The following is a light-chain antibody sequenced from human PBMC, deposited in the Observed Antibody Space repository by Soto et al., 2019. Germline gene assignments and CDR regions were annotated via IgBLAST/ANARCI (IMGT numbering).Light chain of an antibody. J-gene: IGKJ5*01. CDR1: ESISNSY. CDR3: QHRAIWPVS. CDR2: ATS. V-gene: IGKV3-11*01. Sequence: EIVLTQSPGTLSLSSGERATLSCRASESISNSYLAWYQQKPDQSPRLLIYATSTRAAGIPARFSGSGSGTDFTLTISSLEPEDFAVYYCQHRAIWPVSFGQGTRLEIK.